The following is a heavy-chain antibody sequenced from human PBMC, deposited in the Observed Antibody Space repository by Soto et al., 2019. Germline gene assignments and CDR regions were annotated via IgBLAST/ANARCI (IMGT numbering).Heavy chain of an antibody. CDR1: GYTFTSYA. CDR2: INAGNGNT. J-gene: IGHJ3*02. Sequence: ASVKVSCKASGYTFTSYAMHWVRQAPGQRLEWMGWINAGNGNTKYSQKFQGRVTITRDTSASTAYMELSSLRSEDTAVYYCARAWDVLRYFDWLSDAFDIWGQGTMVTVSS. V-gene: IGHV1-3*01. CDR3: ARAWDVLRYFDWLSDAFDI. D-gene: IGHD3-9*01.